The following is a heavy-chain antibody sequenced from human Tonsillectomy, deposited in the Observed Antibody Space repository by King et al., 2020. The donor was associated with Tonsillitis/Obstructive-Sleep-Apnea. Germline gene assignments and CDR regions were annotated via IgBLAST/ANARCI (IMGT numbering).Heavy chain of an antibody. CDR2: IGTAGET. J-gene: IGHJ2*01. V-gene: IGHV3-13*04. CDR1: GFTFSSHE. Sequence: VQLVESGGGLVQPGGSLRLSCAASGFTFSSHEMHWVRKVAGKGLEWGSGIGTAGETNYPDSVKGRFTTSRENAKNSLYLQMNSLRAGDSALYYCARRRRAYWYFDLWGRGTLVTVSS. CDR3: ARRRRAYWYFDL.